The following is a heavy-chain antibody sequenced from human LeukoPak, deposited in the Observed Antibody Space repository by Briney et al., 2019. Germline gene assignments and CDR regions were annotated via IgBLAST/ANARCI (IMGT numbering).Heavy chain of an antibody. CDR2: IYYNGST. V-gene: IGHV4-39*01. CDR3: AAVDTAMVNY. CDR1: GGSISSSSYY. J-gene: IGHJ4*02. D-gene: IGHD5-18*01. Sequence: SETLSLTCTVSGGSISSSSYYWGWIRQPPGKGLEWIGSIYYNGSTYYNPSLKSRVTISVDTSKNQFSLKLSSVTAADAAVYYCAAVDTAMVNYWGQGTLVTVSS.